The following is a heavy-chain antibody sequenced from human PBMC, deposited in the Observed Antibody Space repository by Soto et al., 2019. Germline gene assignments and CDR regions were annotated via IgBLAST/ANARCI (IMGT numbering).Heavy chain of an antibody. Sequence: PGGSLRVSCAAAGFTVISNCRSWVRQAPGKGLEWVSVIYSGGSTYYADSVKGRFTISRDNSKNTLYLQMNSLRAEDTAVYYCARVEGSYDFWSTYYYYGMDVWGQGTTVTVSS. V-gene: IGHV3-66*01. J-gene: IGHJ6*02. CDR1: GFTVISNC. CDR2: IYSGGST. D-gene: IGHD3-3*01. CDR3: ARVEGSYDFWSTYYYYGMDV.